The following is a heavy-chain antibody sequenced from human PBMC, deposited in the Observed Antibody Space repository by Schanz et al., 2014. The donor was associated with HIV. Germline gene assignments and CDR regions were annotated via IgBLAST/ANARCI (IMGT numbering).Heavy chain of an antibody. CDR3: ARDSAMDYFDF. V-gene: IGHV4-34*01. J-gene: IGHJ4*02. CDR1: GGSFSGYY. D-gene: IGHD6-13*01. Sequence: QVQLQQWGAGLLKPSETLSLTCAVYGGSFSGYYWSWIRQPPGKGLEWIGEINHSGGTNYKSSLKIRVPISVATSKTQFSLKVNSVTAADTAVYYCARDSAMDYFDFWGQGTLVTVSS. CDR2: INHSGGT.